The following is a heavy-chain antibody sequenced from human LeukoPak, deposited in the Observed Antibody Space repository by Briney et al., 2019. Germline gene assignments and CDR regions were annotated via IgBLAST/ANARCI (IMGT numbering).Heavy chain of an antibody. J-gene: IGHJ4*02. D-gene: IGHD3-22*01. CDR2: IKSKTDGGTT. CDR1: GFTFSNAW. CDR3: ARQIAYYYDSSGYYTTDY. V-gene: IGHV3-15*01. Sequence: GGSLRLSCAASGFTFSNAWMSWVRQAPGKGLEWVGRIKSKTDGGTTDYAAPVKGRFTISRDNSKDTLYLQMNSLRAEDTAVCYCARQIAYYYDSSGYYTTDYWGQGTLVTVSS.